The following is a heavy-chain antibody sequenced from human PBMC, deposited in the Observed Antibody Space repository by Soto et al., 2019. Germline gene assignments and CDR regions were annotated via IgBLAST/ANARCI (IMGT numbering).Heavy chain of an antibody. CDR2: ISLYSDGT. V-gene: IGHV1-18*01. Sequence: GASVKVSCKTSGYTFSNYGITWVRQAPGQPLEWLGWISLYSDGTNYAQKFQGRVSMTTDTSTTTAYMELRSLRSDDTAVYYCARVVPDAEAWVGPWGQGTLVTVSS. CDR1: GYTFSNYG. J-gene: IGHJ5*02. CDR3: ARVVPDAEAWVGP. D-gene: IGHD2-2*01.